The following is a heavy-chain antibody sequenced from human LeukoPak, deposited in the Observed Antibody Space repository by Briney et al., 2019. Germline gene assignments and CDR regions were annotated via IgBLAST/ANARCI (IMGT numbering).Heavy chain of an antibody. Sequence: GGSQRLSCEGSGFTFSTSWMHWVRQAPGKGLVWVSRIDSDGSRITYADSVKGRFTISRDNAKNTVYLQMNSLRAEDTAVYYCARGRSGSYGFFDYWSLGNLVTVSS. V-gene: IGHV3-74*03. J-gene: IGHJ4*02. CDR2: IDSDGSRI. CDR3: ARGRSGSYGFFDY. CDR1: GFTFSTSW. D-gene: IGHD3-10*01.